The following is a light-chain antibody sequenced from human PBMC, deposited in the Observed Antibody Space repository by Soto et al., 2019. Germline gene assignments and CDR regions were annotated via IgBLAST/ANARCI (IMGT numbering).Light chain of an antibody. CDR2: DAS. V-gene: IGKV3D-20*02. CDR1: QSVSSSY. CDR3: QQLERYPST. Sequence: EIVLTQSPGTLSLSPGERATLSCRASQSVSSSYLAWYQQKPGQTPRLLIYDASTRATGIPARFSGSGSGTDFTLTISSLQPEDFATYYCQQLERYPSTFGGGTKVDIK. J-gene: IGKJ4*01.